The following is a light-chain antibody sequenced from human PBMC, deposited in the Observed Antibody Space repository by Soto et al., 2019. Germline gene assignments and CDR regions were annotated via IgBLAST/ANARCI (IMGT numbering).Light chain of an antibody. Sequence: DIQMTQSPSSLCASVGGRVTIPCRASQSISSWLAWYQQTQGKAPKLLIYKASSLESGVPSRFRGIRSGTECTLPLSRLQPDDFETYYGLQYNSYSRTFGQGTKVDI. J-gene: IGKJ1*01. CDR3: LQYNSYSRT. CDR1: QSISSW. V-gene: IGKV1-5*03. CDR2: KAS.